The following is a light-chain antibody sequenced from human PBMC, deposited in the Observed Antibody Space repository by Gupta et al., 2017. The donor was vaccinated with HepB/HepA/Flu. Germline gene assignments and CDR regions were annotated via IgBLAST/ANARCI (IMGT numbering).Light chain of an antibody. CDR3: DATDDNLPGKNMV. V-gene: IGLV1-47*01. CDR2: RDD. J-gene: IGLJ2*01. CDR1: DSNIGTNY. Sequence: QSVLTQPPSASGTPGQRVSISCSGSDSNIGTNYVYWYQQLPGTDPKLLIQRDDQRPSGVPDRYTGSKSGTSASVAISGLRAEEEAEDWCDATDDNLPGKNMVFGGGTKLTVL.